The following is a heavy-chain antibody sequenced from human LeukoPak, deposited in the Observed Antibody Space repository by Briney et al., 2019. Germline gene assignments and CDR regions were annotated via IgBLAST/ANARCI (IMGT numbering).Heavy chain of an antibody. CDR1: GFTFSAYW. Sequence: GGSLRLSCEASGFTFSAYWMHWVRQAPGKGLVWVSRLNTDGSDTRYADSVQGRFTISRDNAKNTLYLQMNSLRAEDTAVYYCARSEAVAWSFDLWGRGTLVTVSS. CDR2: LNTDGSDT. CDR3: ARSEAVAWSFDL. J-gene: IGHJ2*01. D-gene: IGHD6-19*01. V-gene: IGHV3-74*01.